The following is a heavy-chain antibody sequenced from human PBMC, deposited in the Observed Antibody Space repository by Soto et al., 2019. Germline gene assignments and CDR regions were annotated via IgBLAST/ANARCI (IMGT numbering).Heavy chain of an antibody. J-gene: IGHJ4*02. CDR2: IYYSGST. D-gene: IGHD3-10*01. CDR3: ARSGWDYYGSGSYVDY. CDR1: GGSISSYY. V-gene: IGHV4-59*08. Sequence: SETLSLTCTVSGGSISSYYWSWIRQPPGKGLEWIGYIYYSGSTNYNPSLKSRVTISVDTSKNQFSLKLGSVTAADTAVYYCARSGWDYYGSGSYVDYWGQGTLVTVSS.